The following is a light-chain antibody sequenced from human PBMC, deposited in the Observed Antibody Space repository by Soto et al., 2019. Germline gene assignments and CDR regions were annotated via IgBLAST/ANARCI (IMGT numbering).Light chain of an antibody. Sequence: SVLTQSPGTLSLSPGERATLSCRSSQSVSSSYLAWYQQKPGQAPRLLIYGASSRATGIPDRFSGSGSGTDFTLTISRLEPEDLAVYYCQQYGGSPRTFGQGTKVDIK. J-gene: IGKJ1*01. CDR2: GAS. V-gene: IGKV3-20*01. CDR3: QQYGGSPRT. CDR1: QSVSSSY.